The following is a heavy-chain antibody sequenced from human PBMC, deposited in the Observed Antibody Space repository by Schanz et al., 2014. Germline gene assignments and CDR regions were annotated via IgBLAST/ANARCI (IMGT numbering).Heavy chain of an antibody. CDR3: ARGIGGYGANNYFDY. V-gene: IGHV1-18*01. D-gene: IGHD5-12*01. Sequence: QVQLVQSGAEVKKPGASVRVSCKASGYTFTTYAMSWVRQAPGQGLEWVGWISVYTGNTKYGQKVQGRVTMTADTSTNTAYMELRSLRSDDTAVYSCARGIGGYGANNYFDYWGQGTLVTDSS. CDR2: ISVYTGNT. CDR1: GYTFTTYA. J-gene: IGHJ4*02.